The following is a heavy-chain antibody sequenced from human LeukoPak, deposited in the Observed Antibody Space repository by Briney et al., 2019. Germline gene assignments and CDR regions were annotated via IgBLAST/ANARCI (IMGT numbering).Heavy chain of an antibody. Sequence: GGSLTLFCAASGLTVSSDYMSWVRQAPGKGLEWVSVICKWCGTYYADSVRGRFTISRDNSKNTLYLQLNSPRAEDTAVYYCARYPYSTSSWSDPWGQGTLGTVSS. J-gene: IGHJ5*02. D-gene: IGHD6-6*01. CDR1: GLTVSSDY. CDR2: ICKWCGT. CDR3: ARYPYSTSSWSDP. V-gene: IGHV3-66*01.